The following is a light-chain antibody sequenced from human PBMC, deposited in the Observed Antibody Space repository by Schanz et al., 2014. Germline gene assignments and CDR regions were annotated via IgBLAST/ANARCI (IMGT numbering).Light chain of an antibody. CDR3: CSYAGSYTLL. V-gene: IGLV2-8*01. CDR2: DVT. Sequence: QSALTQPPSASGSPGQSVTISCTGTSSDVGGYNYVSWYQQHPGKAPKLIISDVTRRPSGVPDRFSGSKSDNTASLTVSGLQVEDEADYYCCSYAGSYTLLFGGGTKLTVL. J-gene: IGLJ2*01. CDR1: SSDVGGYNY.